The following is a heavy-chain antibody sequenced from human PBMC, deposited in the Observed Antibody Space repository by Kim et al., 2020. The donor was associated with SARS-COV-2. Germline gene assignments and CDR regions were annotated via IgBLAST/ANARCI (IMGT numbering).Heavy chain of an antibody. J-gene: IGHJ4*02. CDR2: ISSRGSTT. V-gene: IGHV3-11*01. CDR3: ARGIGHVDILATFYDY. Sequence: GGSLRLSCAASGFTFSDYYMSWIRQAPGKALEWVSYISSRGSTTYYADSVKGRFTISRDNAKNSLYLQMNSLRAEDTAVYYCARGIGHVDILATFYDYWGQGTWVTVSS. D-gene: IGHD5-12*01. CDR1: GFTFSDYY.